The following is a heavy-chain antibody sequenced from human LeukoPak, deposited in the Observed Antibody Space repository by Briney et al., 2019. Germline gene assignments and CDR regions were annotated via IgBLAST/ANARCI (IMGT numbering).Heavy chain of an antibody. CDR1: GFTFNNYA. Sequence: GGSLRLSCSASGFTFNNYAMEWVRQAPGKGLEFVSAISDNGGTTYYADSVKGRFTISRDNSKNTLYLQMSSLKPEDTAVYYCVKMYAGNTFGSGGDYWGQGTLVTVSS. CDR3: VKMYAGNTFGSGGDY. J-gene: IGHJ4*02. D-gene: IGHD3-10*01. CDR2: ISDNGGTT. V-gene: IGHV3-64D*09.